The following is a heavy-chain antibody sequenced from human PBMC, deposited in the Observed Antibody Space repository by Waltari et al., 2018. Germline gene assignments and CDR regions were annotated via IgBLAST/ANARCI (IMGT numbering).Heavy chain of an antibody. CDR1: GYTFTSYA. Sequence: QVQLVQSGAEVKKPGASVKVSCKASGYTFTSYAMHWVRQAPGQRLEWMGWINAGNGNTKYSQEFQGRVTITRDTSASTAYMELSSLRSEDMAVYYCARGPIGQWLVRHQPFDIWGQGTMVTVSS. CDR2: INAGNGNT. J-gene: IGHJ3*02. CDR3: ARGPIGQWLVRHQPFDI. V-gene: IGHV1-3*03. D-gene: IGHD6-19*01.